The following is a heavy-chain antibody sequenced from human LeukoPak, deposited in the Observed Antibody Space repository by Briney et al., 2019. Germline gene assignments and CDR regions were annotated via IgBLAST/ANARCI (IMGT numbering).Heavy chain of an antibody. CDR3: ARYGLRLPFDY. J-gene: IGHJ4*02. CDR1: GGSFSGYY. Sequence: SETLSLTCAVYGGSFSGYYWSWIRQPPGKGLEWIGEINHSGSTSYNPSLKSRVTISVDTSKNQFSLKLSSVTAADTAVYYCARYGLRLPFDYWGQGTLVTVSS. V-gene: IGHV4-34*01. CDR2: INHSGST. D-gene: IGHD5-12*01.